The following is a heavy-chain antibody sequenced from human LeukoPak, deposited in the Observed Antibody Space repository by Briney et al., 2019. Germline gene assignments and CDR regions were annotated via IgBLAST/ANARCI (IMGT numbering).Heavy chain of an antibody. CDR1: GYTFTGYY. CDR3: ARDNSVGDIAWWFDP. V-gene: IGHV1-46*01. CDR2: INPTGTTT. J-gene: IGHJ5*02. Sequence: GASVKVSCKASGYTFTGYYMHWVRQAPGQGLEWMGWINPTGTTTLYAQKFQGRITLTRDMSATTDYMELSSLTSEDTAVYYCARDNSVGDIAWWFDPWGQGTLVTVSS. D-gene: IGHD1-26*01.